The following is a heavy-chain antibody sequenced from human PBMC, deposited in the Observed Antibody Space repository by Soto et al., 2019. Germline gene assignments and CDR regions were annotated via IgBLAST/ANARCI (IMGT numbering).Heavy chain of an antibody. D-gene: IGHD2-15*01. Sequence: QVQLVQSGAEVKKPGAPVKSSCKTSGYTFTTYVVTGVRQAPGKGLEWMGWFSPYNVTKNYAQRLQGRVTLPTDTSTNTAYMELRSLRSDDTAVYYCAREDGYCSGGNCYSGGWLDPWGQGTLVTVSS. CDR2: FSPYNVTK. J-gene: IGHJ5*02. CDR3: AREDGYCSGGNCYSGGWLDP. V-gene: IGHV1-18*01. CDR1: GYTFTTYV.